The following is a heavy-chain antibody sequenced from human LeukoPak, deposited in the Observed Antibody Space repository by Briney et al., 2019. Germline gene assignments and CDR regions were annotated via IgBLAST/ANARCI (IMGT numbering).Heavy chain of an antibody. Sequence: PGGSLRLSCAASGFTFSSIGMHWVRQAPGKGLEWLAFIRYDGSNKYYADSMKGRFTISRDNAKNSLYLQMNSLRAEDTAVYYCARATRSSSWTPFDAFDIWGQGTMVTVSS. D-gene: IGHD6-13*01. V-gene: IGHV3-30*02. J-gene: IGHJ3*02. CDR3: ARATRSSSWTPFDAFDI. CDR2: IRYDGSNK. CDR1: GFTFSSIG.